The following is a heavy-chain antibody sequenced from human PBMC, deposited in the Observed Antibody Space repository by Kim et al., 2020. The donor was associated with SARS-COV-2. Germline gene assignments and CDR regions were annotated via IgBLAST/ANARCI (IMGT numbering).Heavy chain of an antibody. J-gene: IGHJ4*02. CDR2: IDPSDSYT. Sequence: GESLKISCKGSGYSFTSYWISWVRQMPGKGLEWMGRIDPSDSYTNYSPSFQGHVTISADKSISTAYLQWSSLKASDTAMYYCARQGHDSSGYYYVGYWGQGTLVNVSS. V-gene: IGHV5-10-1*01. CDR3: ARQGHDSSGYYYVGY. CDR1: GYSFTSYW. D-gene: IGHD3-22*01.